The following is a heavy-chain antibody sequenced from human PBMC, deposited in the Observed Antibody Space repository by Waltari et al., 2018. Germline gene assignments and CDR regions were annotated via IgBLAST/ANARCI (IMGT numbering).Heavy chain of an antibody. CDR2: ITPICGTA. V-gene: IGHV1-69*08. CDR3: ARQAFMVVTDWYFDL. J-gene: IGHJ2*01. CDR1: GGTFSSYA. D-gene: IGHD2-15*01. Sequence: QVQLVQSGAEVKKPGSSVKVSCKASGGTFSSYAISWVRQAPGQGLEWMGRITPICGTANYAQKFQGRVTITADKSTSTAYMELSSLRSEDTAVYYCARQAFMVVTDWYFDLWGRGTLVTVSS.